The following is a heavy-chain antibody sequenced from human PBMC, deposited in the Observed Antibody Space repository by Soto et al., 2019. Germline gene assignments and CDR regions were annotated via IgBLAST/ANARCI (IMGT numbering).Heavy chain of an antibody. CDR3: ARDRDFWSGYGDAFDI. Sequence: SQTLSLTCAISGDSVSSNSAAWNWIRQSPSRGLEWLGRTYYRSKWYNDYAVSVKSPITINPDTSKNQFSLQLNSVTPEDTAVYYCARDRDFWSGYGDAFDIWGQGTMVTVSS. CDR2: TYYRSKWYN. D-gene: IGHD3-3*01. CDR1: GDSVSSNSAA. J-gene: IGHJ3*02. V-gene: IGHV6-1*01.